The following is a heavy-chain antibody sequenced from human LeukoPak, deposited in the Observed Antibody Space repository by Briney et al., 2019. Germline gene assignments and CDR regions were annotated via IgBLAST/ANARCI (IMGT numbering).Heavy chain of an antibody. CDR3: ATYRQVLLPFES. J-gene: IGHJ4*02. CDR2: IFPSGGEI. D-gene: IGHD2-8*02. CDR1: GFTFDDYG. V-gene: IGHV3-23*01. Sequence: GVSLRLSCAASGFTFDDYGMSWVRQAPGKGLEWVSSIFPSGGEIHYADSVRGRFTISRDNSKSTLSLQMNSLRAEDTAIYYCATYRQVLLPFESWGQGTLVTVSS.